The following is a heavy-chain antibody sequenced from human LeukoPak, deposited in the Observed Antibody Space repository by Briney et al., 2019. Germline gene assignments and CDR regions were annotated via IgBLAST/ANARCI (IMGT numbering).Heavy chain of an antibody. CDR1: GFNLNSYL. CDR3: ARRNPNRNALDH. V-gene: IGHV3-7*01. Sequence: PGGSLRLSCAASGFNLNSYLMSWVRQAPGRGLEWVANIKKDGSEENYLDSVKGRFTVSRDNAKNSLYLQMNSLRGEDTAIYYCARRNPNRNALDHWGQGTMVTISS. CDR2: IKKDGSEE. J-gene: IGHJ3*01. D-gene: IGHD1-14*01.